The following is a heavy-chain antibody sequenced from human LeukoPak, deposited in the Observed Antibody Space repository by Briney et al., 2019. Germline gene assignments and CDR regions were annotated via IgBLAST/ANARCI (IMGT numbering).Heavy chain of an antibody. CDR3: AKSYSSSWSRYYFDY. CDR1: GFTFSSYA. D-gene: IGHD6-13*01. V-gene: IGHV3-23*01. CDR2: ISGSGGST. Sequence: GGSLRLSCAASGFTFSSYAMSWVRQAPGKGLERLSAISGSGGSTYYADSVKGRFNISRDNTKNTLYLQMNSLRAEDTAVYYCAKSYSSSWSRYYFDYWGQGTLVTVSS. J-gene: IGHJ4*02.